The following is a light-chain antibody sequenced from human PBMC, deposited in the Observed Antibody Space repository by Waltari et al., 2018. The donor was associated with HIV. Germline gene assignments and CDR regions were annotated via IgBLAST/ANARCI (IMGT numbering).Light chain of an antibody. CDR3: CSYMSGSTLV. CDR2: DAN. CDR1: SSNVGVYNL. V-gene: IGLV2-14*02. Sequence: QSALTQPASVSGSPGQSVTISCPGTSSNVGVYNLVSWYQQHPDKAPKLVIFDANTRPSGIPFRFSASKSGNTASLTISGLQPEDEADYYCCSYMSGSTLVFGGGTKVIV. J-gene: IGLJ3*02.